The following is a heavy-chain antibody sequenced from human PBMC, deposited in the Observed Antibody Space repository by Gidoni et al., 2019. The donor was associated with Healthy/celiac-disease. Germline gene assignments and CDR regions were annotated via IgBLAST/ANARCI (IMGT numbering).Heavy chain of an antibody. J-gene: IGHJ4*02. D-gene: IGHD6-13*01. CDR3: TNSRWIAAADYFDY. V-gene: IGHV4-39*07. CDR1: GGSISSSSYY. CDR2: IYYSGST. Sequence: QLQLQESGPGLVKPSETLSLTCTVSGGSISSSSYYWGWIRQPPGTVLEWIGSIYYSGSTYYNPSLKSRVTISVDTSKNQFSLKLSSVTAADTAVYYCTNSRWIAAADYFDYWGQGTLVTVSS.